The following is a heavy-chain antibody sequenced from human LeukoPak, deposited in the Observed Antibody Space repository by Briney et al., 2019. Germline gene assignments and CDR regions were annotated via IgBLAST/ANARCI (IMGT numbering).Heavy chain of an antibody. D-gene: IGHD1-26*01. J-gene: IGHJ4*02. CDR1: GGSFSGYY. V-gene: IGHV4-34*01. Sequence: SETLSLTCAVYGGSFSGYYWSWIRQPPGKGLEWIGEINHSGSTNYNPSLKSRVTISVDTSKNQFSLKLSSVTAADTAVYYCARAGPRIVGASQHFAYWGQGTLVTVSS. CDR2: INHSGST. CDR3: ARAGPRIVGASQHFAY.